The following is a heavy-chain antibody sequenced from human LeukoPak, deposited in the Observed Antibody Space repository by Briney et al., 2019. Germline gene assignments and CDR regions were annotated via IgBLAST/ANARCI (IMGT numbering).Heavy chain of an antibody. CDR2: INHSGST. Sequence: SETLSLTCAVYGGSFSGYYWSWIRQPPGKGLEWIGEINHSGSTNYNPSLKSRVTISVDTSKNQFSLKLGSVTAADTAVYYCARVVVVVAASYYYYYYMDVWGKGTTVTVSS. J-gene: IGHJ6*03. D-gene: IGHD2-15*01. CDR3: ARVVVVVAASYYYYYYMDV. V-gene: IGHV4-34*01. CDR1: GGSFSGYY.